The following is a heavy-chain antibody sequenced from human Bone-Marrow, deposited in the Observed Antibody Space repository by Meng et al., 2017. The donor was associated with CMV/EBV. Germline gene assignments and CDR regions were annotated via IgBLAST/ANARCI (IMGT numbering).Heavy chain of an antibody. Sequence: GGSLRLSCAASGFTFSNAWMNWVRQTPGKGLEWVGRIKSKTDGGTTDYAAPVKGRFTISRDDSKNTLYLQMNSLKTEDTAVYYCARPTSEYYYDSSGYYYAMGYFDYWGQGTLVTVSS. J-gene: IGHJ4*02. V-gene: IGHV3-15*01. CDR2: IKSKTDGGTT. CDR3: ARPTSEYYYDSSGYYYAMGYFDY. CDR1: GFTFSNAW. D-gene: IGHD3-22*01.